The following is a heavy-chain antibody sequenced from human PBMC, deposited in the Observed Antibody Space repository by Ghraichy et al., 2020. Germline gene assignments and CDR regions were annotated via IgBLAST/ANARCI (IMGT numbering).Heavy chain of an antibody. CDR2: INHSGST. V-gene: IGHV4-34*01. D-gene: IGHD4-17*01. Sequence: SQTLSLTCAVYGGSFSGYYWSWIRQPPGKGLEWIGEINHSGSTNYNPSLKSRVTISVDTSKNQFSLKLSSVTAADTAVYYCARGYGDYYYYYYGMDVWGQGTTVTVSS. J-gene: IGHJ6*02. CDR3: ARGYGDYYYYYYGMDV. CDR1: GGSFSGYY.